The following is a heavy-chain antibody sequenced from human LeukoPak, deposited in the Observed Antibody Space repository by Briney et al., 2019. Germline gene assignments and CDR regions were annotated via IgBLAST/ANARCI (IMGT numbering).Heavy chain of an antibody. Sequence: SETLSPTCTVSGGSISSSSYYWGWIRQPPGKGLEWIGSIYYSGSTNYNPSLKSRVTISVDTSKNQFSLKLSSVTAADTAVYYCARQNYYYGSGSSQDYWGQGTLVTVSS. D-gene: IGHD3-10*01. CDR1: GGSISSSSYY. CDR3: ARQNYYYGSGSSQDY. CDR2: IYYSGST. V-gene: IGHV4-39*01. J-gene: IGHJ4*02.